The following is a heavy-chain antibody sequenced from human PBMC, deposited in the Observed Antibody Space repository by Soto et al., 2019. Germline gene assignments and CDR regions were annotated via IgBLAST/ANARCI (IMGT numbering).Heavy chain of an antibody. J-gene: IGHJ4*02. Sequence: GGSLRLSCAASGFTFISYGMHWVRQAPGKGLEWVAVISYDGSNKYYADSVKGRFTISRDNSKNTLYLQMNSLRAEDTAVYYCAKDVAARLDYWGQGTLVTVSS. CDR1: GFTFISYG. V-gene: IGHV3-30*18. CDR2: ISYDGSNK. D-gene: IGHD6-6*01. CDR3: AKDVAARLDY.